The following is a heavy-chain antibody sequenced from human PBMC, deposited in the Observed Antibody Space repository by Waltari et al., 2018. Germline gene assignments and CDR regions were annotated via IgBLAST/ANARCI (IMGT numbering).Heavy chain of an antibody. D-gene: IGHD5-12*01. CDR3: ARHWKRNGYRFDP. J-gene: IGHJ5*02. V-gene: IGHV4-39*01. Sequence: QLLLQESGPGLVTPSETLSLTCTVSGGSINRSNYYWGWVRQSPGKGLEWIASIYYSGRTYYNPTLERRQTISGDTSKNQFSLRLYSVTAADTAVYYCARHWKRNGYRFDPWGQGTRVTVSS. CDR1: GGSINRSNYY. CDR2: IYYSGRT.